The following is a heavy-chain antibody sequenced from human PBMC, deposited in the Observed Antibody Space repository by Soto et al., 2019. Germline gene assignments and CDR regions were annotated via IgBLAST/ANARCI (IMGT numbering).Heavy chain of an antibody. Sequence: SETLSLTCAVSGGSFTSNNWWTWVRQPPGQGLEWIGEIYRTGSTNYNPSLKSRVTISLDKSENQFSLKVTSLTAADTAVYYCARSEAIFTSTGGMDVWGRGTTVTVLL. D-gene: IGHD3-9*01. CDR2: IYRTGST. J-gene: IGHJ6*02. CDR1: GGSFTSNNW. CDR3: ARSEAIFTSTGGMDV. V-gene: IGHV4-4*02.